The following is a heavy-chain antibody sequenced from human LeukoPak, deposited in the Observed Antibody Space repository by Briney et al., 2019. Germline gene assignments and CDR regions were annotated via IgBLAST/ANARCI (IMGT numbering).Heavy chain of an antibody. J-gene: IGHJ4*02. CDR2: ISGSSGST. V-gene: IGHV3-23*01. CDR3: AKPGYCGSTSCSAFDY. Sequence: HPGGSLRLSFAASGFTFSSYAMSWVRQAPGKGLEWVSGISGSSGSTYYADSVKGRFTISRDNSKNTLYLQMNSLRAEDTAVYYCAKPGYCGSTSCSAFDYWGQGTLVTVSS. CDR1: GFTFSSYA. D-gene: IGHD2-2*01.